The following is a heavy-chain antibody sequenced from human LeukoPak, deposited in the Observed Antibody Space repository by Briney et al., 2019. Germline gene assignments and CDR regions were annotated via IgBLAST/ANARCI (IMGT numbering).Heavy chain of an antibody. CDR1: GFTFSSYE. CDR2: ISSSGSTI. J-gene: IGHJ4*02. D-gene: IGHD3-9*01. CDR3: ARGYDILTGRPDRIGRGSTNDY. Sequence: GGSLRLSCAASGFTFSSYEMNWVRQAPGKGLEWVSYISSSGSTIYYADSVKGRFTISRDNAKNSLYLQMNSLRAEDTAVYYCARGYDILTGRPDRIGRGSTNDYWGQGTLVTVSS. V-gene: IGHV3-48*03.